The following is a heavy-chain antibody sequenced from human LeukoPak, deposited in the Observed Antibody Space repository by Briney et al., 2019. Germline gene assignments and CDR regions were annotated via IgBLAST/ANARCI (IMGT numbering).Heavy chain of an antibody. CDR1: GFTFSSYA. J-gene: IGHJ4*02. V-gene: IGHV3-30*04. Sequence: PGGSLRLSCAASGFTFSSYAMHWVRQAPGKGLEWVAVISYDGSNKYYADSVKGRFTISRDNSENTLYLQMNSLRAEDTAVYYCAREVGATTAFDYWGQGTLVTVSS. CDR3: AREVGATTAFDY. D-gene: IGHD1-26*01. CDR2: ISYDGSNK.